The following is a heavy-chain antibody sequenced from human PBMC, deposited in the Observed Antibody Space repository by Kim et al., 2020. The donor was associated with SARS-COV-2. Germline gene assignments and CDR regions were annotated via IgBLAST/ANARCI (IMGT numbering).Heavy chain of an antibody. V-gene: IGHV5-51*01. CDR3: ARHWVKYVEYSSSSLNSYYYGMDV. J-gene: IGHJ6*02. CDR2: IYPGDSDT. Sequence: GESLKISCKGSGYSFTSYWIGWVRQMPGKGLEWMGIIYPGDSDTRYSPSFQGQVTISADKSISSAYLQWSSLKASDDAMYYCARHWVKYVEYSSSSLNSYYYGMDVWGQGTTVNVSS. D-gene: IGHD6-6*01. CDR1: GYSFTSYW.